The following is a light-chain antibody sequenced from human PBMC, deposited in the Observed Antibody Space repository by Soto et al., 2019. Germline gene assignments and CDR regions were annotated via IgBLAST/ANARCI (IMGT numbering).Light chain of an antibody. Sequence: DIQMTQSSSSLSAYVLPRCTITCLASQSISRYLNWHQPKPRKAHNLLIYVASSLQSEVPSRFSGSGSGTDFTLTITSLQPEDFATYYCQQSYGTPITFGQGTRLEIK. CDR3: QQSYGTPIT. CDR2: VAS. CDR1: QSISRY. V-gene: IGKV1-39*01. J-gene: IGKJ5*01.